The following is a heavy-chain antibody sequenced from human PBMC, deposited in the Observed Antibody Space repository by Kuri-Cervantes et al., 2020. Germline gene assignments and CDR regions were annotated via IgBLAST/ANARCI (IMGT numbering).Heavy chain of an antibody. CDR2: IGTAGDT. CDR3: ARTSSPDYFDY. Sequence: LSLTCAASGFTFSSYDMHWVRQATGKGLEWVSAIGTAGDTYYPGSVKGRFTISRENAKNSLYLQMNSLRAGDTAVYYCARTSSPDYFDYWGQGTLVTVSS. J-gene: IGHJ4*02. V-gene: IGHV3-13*01. CDR1: GFTFSSYD. D-gene: IGHD6-6*01.